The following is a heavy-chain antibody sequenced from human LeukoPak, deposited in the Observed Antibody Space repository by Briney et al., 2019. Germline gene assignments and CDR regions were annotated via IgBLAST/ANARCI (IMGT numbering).Heavy chain of an antibody. CDR2: IIPIFGTA. Sequence: AVKVSCKASGGTFSSYAISLVRQAPGQGLEWMGGIIPIFGTANYAQKFQGRVTITTDESTSTAYMELSSMRSEDTAVYYWATGVISYYYMDVWGKGTTVTVSS. CDR3: ATGVISYYYMDV. V-gene: IGHV1-69*05. CDR1: GGTFSSYA. D-gene: IGHD3-10*01. J-gene: IGHJ6*03.